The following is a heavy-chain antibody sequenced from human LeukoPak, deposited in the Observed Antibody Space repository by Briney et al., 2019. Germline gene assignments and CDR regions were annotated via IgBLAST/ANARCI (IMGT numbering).Heavy chain of an antibody. CDR1: GFTFSNYA. J-gene: IGHJ4*02. V-gene: IGHV3-23*01. CDR3: AKGGKWDVTPFDY. D-gene: IGHD1-26*01. Sequence: GGSLRLSCAASGFTFSNYAMSWVRQAPGKGLEWVSTISGGGGSTYYADSVKGRFTISRDNSKNTLYLQVNSPRAEDTAVYYCAKGGKWDVTPFDYWGQGTLGTVSS. CDR2: ISGGGGST.